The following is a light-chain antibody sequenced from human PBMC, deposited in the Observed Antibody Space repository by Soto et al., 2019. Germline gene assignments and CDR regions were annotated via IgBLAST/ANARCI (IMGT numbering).Light chain of an antibody. V-gene: IGLV1-40*01. Sequence: QSVLTQPPSVSGAPGQRVTLSCTGNSSNLGAGYDVHWYQQLPGAAPKLVIFGNRNRPSGVPERFSGSKSGTSASLAITGLQAEYEADYYCQAYNYSLTASVFGGGTKLTVL. CDR3: QAYNYSLTASV. CDR1: SSNLGAGYD. J-gene: IGLJ3*02. CDR2: GNR.